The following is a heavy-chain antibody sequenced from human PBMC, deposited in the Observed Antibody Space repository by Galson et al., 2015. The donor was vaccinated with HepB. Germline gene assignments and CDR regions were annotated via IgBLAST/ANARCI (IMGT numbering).Heavy chain of an antibody. CDR3: AKDHVSAHGGNGFDY. D-gene: IGHD4-23*01. J-gene: IGHJ4*02. V-gene: IGHV4-4*02. CDR2: IYHTGTT. CDR1: GGSIRNSNW. Sequence: LSLTCAVSGGSIRNSNWWSWVRQPPGKGLEWIGEIYHTGTTKYNPSLKSRVTISVDKSKNQFFLKLTSVTAADTAVYYCAKDHVSAHGGNGFDYWSQGTLVTVSS.